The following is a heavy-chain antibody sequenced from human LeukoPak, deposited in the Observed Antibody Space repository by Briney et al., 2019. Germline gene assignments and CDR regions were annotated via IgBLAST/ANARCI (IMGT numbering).Heavy chain of an antibody. CDR3: ARGYCSGGSCYSVENWFDP. J-gene: IGHJ5*02. CDR2: INPSSGGK. CDR1: GYTFTKYY. D-gene: IGHD2-15*01. Sequence: ASVKVSCKASGYTFTKYYMFWVRQAPGQGLEWMGRINPSSGGKDYAQEFQGRVTMTRDTSISTAYMELSRLRSDDTAMYYCARGYCSGGSCYSVENWFDPWGQGTLVTVSS. V-gene: IGHV1-2*06.